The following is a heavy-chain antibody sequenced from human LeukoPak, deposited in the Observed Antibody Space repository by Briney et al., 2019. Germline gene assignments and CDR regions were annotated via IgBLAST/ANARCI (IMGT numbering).Heavy chain of an antibody. CDR1: GFTSSSYS. V-gene: IGHV3-21*04. D-gene: IGHD1-26*01. CDR2: ISSSSSYI. J-gene: IGHJ4*02. Sequence: GGSLRLSCAASGFTSSSYSMNWVRQAPGKGLEWVSSISSSSSYIYYADSVKGRFTISRDNAKNSLYLQMNSLRAEDTALYYCARRRGSYRRYYFDYWGQGTLVTVSS. CDR3: ARRRGSYRRYYFDY.